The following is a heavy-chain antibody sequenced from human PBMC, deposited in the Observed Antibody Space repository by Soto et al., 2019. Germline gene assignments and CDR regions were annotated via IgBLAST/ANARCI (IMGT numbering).Heavy chain of an antibody. CDR3: ARDLLRMVRGVIITGPGY. CDR2: ISSSSSTI. CDR1: GFTFSSYS. Sequence: GGSLRLSCAASGFTFSSYSMNWVRQAPGKXLEWVSYISSSSSTIYYADSVKGRFTISRDNAKNSLYLQMNSLRDEDTAVYYCARDLLRMVRGVIITGPGYWGQGTLVTVSS. V-gene: IGHV3-48*02. D-gene: IGHD3-10*01. J-gene: IGHJ4*02.